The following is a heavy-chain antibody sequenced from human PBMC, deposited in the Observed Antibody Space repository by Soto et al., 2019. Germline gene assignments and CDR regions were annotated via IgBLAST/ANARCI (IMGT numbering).Heavy chain of an antibody. J-gene: IGHJ4*02. Sequence: SETLSLTCAVYGGSVNGYYWNWIRQPPGKGLEWIGEINHTGRTHYNPSLKSRVTISVDTSKNQFSLKLSSVTAADTAVYYCAREGSAGGVDYWGQGTMVTVSS. CDR2: INHTGRT. D-gene: IGHD2-8*01. CDR3: AREGSAGGVDY. CDR1: GGSVNGYY. V-gene: IGHV4-34*01.